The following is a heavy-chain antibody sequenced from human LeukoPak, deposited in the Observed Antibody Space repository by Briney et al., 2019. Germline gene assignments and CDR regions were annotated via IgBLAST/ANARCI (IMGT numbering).Heavy chain of an antibody. V-gene: IGHV3-30*18. Sequence: GGSLRLSCAASGFTFSSYGMHWVRRAPGKGLEWVAVISYDGSNKYYADSVKGRFTISRENSKITLYLQMNSLRAEDTAVYYCAKDRGPYYDFWSGYYAGPSPYAMDVWGQGTTVTVSS. CDR2: ISYDGSNK. CDR3: AKDRGPYYDFWSGYYAGPSPYAMDV. J-gene: IGHJ6*02. D-gene: IGHD3-3*01. CDR1: GFTFSSYG.